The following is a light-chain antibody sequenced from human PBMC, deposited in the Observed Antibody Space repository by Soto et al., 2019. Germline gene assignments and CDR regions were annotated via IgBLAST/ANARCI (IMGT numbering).Light chain of an antibody. V-gene: IGKV3D-7*01. J-gene: IGKJ1*01. CDR2: GAS. CDR1: QSVSNNY. Sequence: EIVLTKSPVTLSLSPVERATISFRASQSVSNNYLAWYQQKPGQAPRLLIYGASNRATGIPDRFSGSGSGTDFTLTISSLQPEDFATYYCLQDYNYPPTFGQGTKVDI. CDR3: LQDYNYPPT.